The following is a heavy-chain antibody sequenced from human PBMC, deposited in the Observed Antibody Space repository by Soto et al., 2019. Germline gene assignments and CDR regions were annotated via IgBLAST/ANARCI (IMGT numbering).Heavy chain of an antibody. Sequence: SETLSLTCTVSGGSISSSSYYWGWIRQPQGKGLEWIGSIYYSGSTYYNPSLKSRVTISVDTSKNQFSLKLSSVTAADTAVYYCARGVVPAAMWYFDYWGQRTLVTVSS. D-gene: IGHD2-2*01. V-gene: IGHV4-39*01. J-gene: IGHJ4*02. CDR1: GGSISSSSYY. CDR3: ARGVVPAAMWYFDY. CDR2: IYYSGST.